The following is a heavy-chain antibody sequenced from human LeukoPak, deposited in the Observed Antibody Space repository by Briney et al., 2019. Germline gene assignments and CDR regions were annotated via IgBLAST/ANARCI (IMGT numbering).Heavy chain of an antibody. D-gene: IGHD1-26*01. J-gene: IGHJ4*02. CDR1: GFTFSNDW. Sequence: GGSLRPSCAASGFTFSNDWMHWVRQAPGKGLVWVSRINTDGSTTTYADSVKGRFTISRDNAKNTLYLQMNSLRVEDTAVYYCARGRGGSYHYWGQGTLVTVSS. V-gene: IGHV3-74*01. CDR2: INTDGSTT. CDR3: ARGRGGSYHY.